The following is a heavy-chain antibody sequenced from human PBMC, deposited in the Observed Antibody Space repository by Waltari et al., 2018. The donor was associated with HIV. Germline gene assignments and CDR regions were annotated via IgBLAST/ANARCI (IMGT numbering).Heavy chain of an antibody. D-gene: IGHD6-13*01. Sequence: QVQLVESGGGVVQPGRSLSLSCAASGFTFSSFAMHWVRQAPGKGLEWVSFISFDGSYKQYADSVKGRFTISRDTSKNTLYLQMNSLRAEDTAVYYCGRVGYSSSWAYFDYWGQGTLVTVSS. CDR3: GRVGYSSSWAYFDY. CDR2: ISFDGSYK. CDR1: GFTFSSFA. J-gene: IGHJ4*02. V-gene: IGHV3-30*01.